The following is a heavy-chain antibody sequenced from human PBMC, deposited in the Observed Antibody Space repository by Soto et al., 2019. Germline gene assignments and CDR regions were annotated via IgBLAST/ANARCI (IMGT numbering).Heavy chain of an antibody. Sequence: EVQLVESGGDLVQPGGSLRLSCAASGFTFSGHWMHWVRQVPGKGLEWVSRINTDGGSSAYADSVKGRVTISRDNAKNTRYLHMNGLRAEDTAVYYCAREAGYCSRTSCYRRAFDTWGQGTTVTVSS. D-gene: IGHD2-2*01. CDR1: GFTFSGHW. V-gene: IGHV3-74*03. CDR3: AREAGYCSRTSCYRRAFDT. J-gene: IGHJ3*02. CDR2: INTDGGSS.